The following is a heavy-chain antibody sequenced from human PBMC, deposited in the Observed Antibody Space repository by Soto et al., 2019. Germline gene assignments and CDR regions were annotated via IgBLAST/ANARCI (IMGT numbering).Heavy chain of an antibody. Sequence: GGSLRLSCAASGFTFSNYGMSWVRQAPGKGLEWVSVIYSGGSTYYADSVKGRFTISRDNSKNTLYLQMNSLRAEDTAVYYCARDRVESGYPEYFQHWGQGTLVTVSS. CDR3: ARDRVESGYPEYFQH. CDR1: GFTFSNYG. D-gene: IGHD3-22*01. J-gene: IGHJ1*01. V-gene: IGHV3-53*01. CDR2: IYSGGST.